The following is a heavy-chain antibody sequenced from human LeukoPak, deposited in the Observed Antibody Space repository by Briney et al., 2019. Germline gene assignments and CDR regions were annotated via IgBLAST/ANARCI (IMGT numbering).Heavy chain of an antibody. CDR1: GGSISSSSYY. Sequence: PSETLSLTCTVSGGSISSSSYYWTWIRQPAGKGLEWIGRVYASGSTNYNPSLKSRLTMSLDTSKNLFSLRLSSVTAADTAVYFCAREAVYYGSGSHDYWGQGTLVTVSS. V-gene: IGHV4-61*02. CDR2: VYASGST. J-gene: IGHJ4*02. D-gene: IGHD3-10*01. CDR3: AREAVYYGSGSHDY.